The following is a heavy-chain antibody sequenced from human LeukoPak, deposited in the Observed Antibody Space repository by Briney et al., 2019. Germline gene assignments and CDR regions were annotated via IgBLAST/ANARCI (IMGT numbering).Heavy chain of an antibody. J-gene: IGHJ4*02. V-gene: IGHV3-30-3*01. CDR2: ISYDGSNE. CDR3: ARDRKLGYSGSYLLDY. CDR1: GFTFSSYA. Sequence: GGSLRLSCAASGFTFSSYAMHWVRQAPGKGLEGVAVISYDGSNEYYADSVKGRFTISRDNSKNTLYLQMNSLRAEDTAVYYCARDRKLGYSGSYLLDYWGQGTLVTVSS. D-gene: IGHD1-26*01.